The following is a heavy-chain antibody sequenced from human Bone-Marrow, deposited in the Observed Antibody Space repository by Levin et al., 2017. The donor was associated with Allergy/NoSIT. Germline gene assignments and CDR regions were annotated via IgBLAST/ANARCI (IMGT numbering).Heavy chain of an antibody. CDR2: ISSSGNTI. J-gene: IGHJ6*02. D-gene: IGHD4-17*01. CDR3: ARDSYNDYAPNYYGMDV. V-gene: IGHV3-11*01. CDR1: GFMFSDYY. Sequence: GGSLRLSCTASGFMFSDYYMGWIRRAPGKGLEWVAHISSSGNTIYYADSVKGRFTISRDNDNNSLYLQMNSLRAEDTAVFFCARDSYNDYAPNYYGMDVWGQGATVTVSS.